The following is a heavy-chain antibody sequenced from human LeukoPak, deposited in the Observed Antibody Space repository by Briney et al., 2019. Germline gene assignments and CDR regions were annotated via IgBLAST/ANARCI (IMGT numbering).Heavy chain of an antibody. Sequence: PGGSLRLSCIGAGLTFSGFELSWVRQAAGKGLEWVAYIRHDGSLKTYADSMRGRFTISRDDAKNSLYLQMDSLRVEDTATYYCARRFRDWGRGILVTVSS. CDR3: ARRFRD. CDR2: IRHDGSLK. V-gene: IGHV3-48*03. CDR1: GLTFSGFE. J-gene: IGHJ4*02.